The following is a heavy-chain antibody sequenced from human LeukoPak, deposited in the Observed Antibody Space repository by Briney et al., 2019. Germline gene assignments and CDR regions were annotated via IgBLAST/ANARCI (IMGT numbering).Heavy chain of an antibody. D-gene: IGHD2-2*01. J-gene: IGHJ6*01. CDR3: ARGRAQINRSSTSCHEERKYYYYSIDI. V-gene: IGHV4-34*01. CDR1: GGSLSGYY. Sequence: PSETLSLTCAVYGGSLSGYYWRWIRQPPGRGREWSGEINHSGSTNYNPSLKSRVTISVDTSKNQFSLKLSSVTAADTAVYYCARGRAQINRSSTSCHEERKYYYYSIDIWGQGATVTVSS. CDR2: INHSGST.